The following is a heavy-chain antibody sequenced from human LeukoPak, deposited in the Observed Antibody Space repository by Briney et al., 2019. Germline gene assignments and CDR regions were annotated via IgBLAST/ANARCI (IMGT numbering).Heavy chain of an antibody. J-gene: IGHJ5*02. CDR2: INPNSGGT. CDR3: ARGEYNYGRDWFDP. V-gene: IGHV1-2*02. Sequence: ASVKVSCKASGYIFIGYYMHWVRQAPGQGLEWMGGINPNSGGTNYAQKFQGRVTMTRDTSINTVYMELSRLTSDDTAVYYCARGEYNYGRDWFDPWGQGTLVTVSS. CDR1: GYIFIGYY. D-gene: IGHD5-18*01.